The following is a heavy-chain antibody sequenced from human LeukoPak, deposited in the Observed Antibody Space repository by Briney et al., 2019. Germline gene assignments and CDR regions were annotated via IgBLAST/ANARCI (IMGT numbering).Heavy chain of an antibody. V-gene: IGHV4-30-4*01. D-gene: IGHD5-24*01. J-gene: IGHJ4*02. Sequence: PSETLSLTCTVSGGSISSGEYYWSWIRQPPGKGLEWIGYIYYSGSTYYNPFLESRVTISIDTSKNQFSLKVSSVTAADTAVYYCARVSTEGDELMGPLDYWGQGTLVTVST. CDR1: GGSISSGEYY. CDR3: ARVSTEGDELMGPLDY. CDR2: IYYSGST.